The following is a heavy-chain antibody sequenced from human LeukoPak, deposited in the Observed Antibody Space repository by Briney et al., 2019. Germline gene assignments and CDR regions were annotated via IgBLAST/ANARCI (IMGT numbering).Heavy chain of an antibody. Sequence: SVKVSCKASGYTFIHYYIHRVRQARGQGLEWMGWLNPNNGDTKYAQKFQGRVTMTRDTPISTAYMELSRLKSDDTAVYYCARVDAGPDHWGQGTLVTVSS. D-gene: IGHD2-2*01. CDR3: ARVDAGPDH. CDR1: GYTFIHYY. V-gene: IGHV1-2*02. J-gene: IGHJ4*02. CDR2: LNPNNGDT.